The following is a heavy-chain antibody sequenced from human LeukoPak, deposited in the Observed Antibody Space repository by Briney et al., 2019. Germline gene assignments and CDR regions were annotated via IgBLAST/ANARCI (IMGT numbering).Heavy chain of an antibody. Sequence: SETLSLTCTVSGGSTSSSSYCWGWIRQPPGKGLEWIGSIYYSGSTYYNPSLKSRVTISVDTSKNQFSLKLSSVTAADTAVYYCASDLTYYDFWSGYYLYNWFDPWGQGTLVTVSS. V-gene: IGHV4-39*01. CDR2: IYYSGST. CDR3: ASDLTYYDFWSGYYLYNWFDP. J-gene: IGHJ5*02. CDR1: GGSTSSSSYC. D-gene: IGHD3-3*01.